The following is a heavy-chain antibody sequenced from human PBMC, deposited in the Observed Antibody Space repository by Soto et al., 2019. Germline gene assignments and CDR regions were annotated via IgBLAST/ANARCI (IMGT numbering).Heavy chain of an antibody. V-gene: IGHV4-4*07. CDR2: IYTSGST. Sequence: PSETLSLTCTVSGGSISSYYWSWIRQPAGKGLEWIGRIYTSGSTNYNPSLKSRVTMSVDTSKNQFSLKLSSVTAADTAVYYCARDEDSSSWNWFDPWGQGTLVTVSS. D-gene: IGHD6-13*01. J-gene: IGHJ5*02. CDR1: GGSISSYY. CDR3: ARDEDSSSWNWFDP.